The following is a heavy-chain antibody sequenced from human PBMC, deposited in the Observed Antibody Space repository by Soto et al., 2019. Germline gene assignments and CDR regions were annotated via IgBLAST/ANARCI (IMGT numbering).Heavy chain of an antibody. D-gene: IGHD2-2*01. V-gene: IGHV1-18*04. Sequence: ASVKVSCKASGYTFTSYGISWVRQAPGQGLEWMGWISAYNGNTNYAQKLQGRVTMTTDTSTSTAYMELRSLRSDDTAVYYCARDCSSTSCYGGWYYYGMDVWGQGTTVTAP. CDR1: GYTFTSYG. CDR3: ARDCSSTSCYGGWYYYGMDV. J-gene: IGHJ6*02. CDR2: ISAYNGNT.